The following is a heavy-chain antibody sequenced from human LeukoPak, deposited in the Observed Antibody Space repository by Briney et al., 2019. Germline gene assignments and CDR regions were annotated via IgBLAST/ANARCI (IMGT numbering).Heavy chain of an antibody. CDR2: IRYDGSNK. J-gene: IGHJ4*02. Sequence: GGSLRLSCAASGFTFSSYGMHWVRQAPGKGLEWVAFIRYDGSNKHYADSVKGRFTISRDNSKNTLYLQMNSLRAEDTAVYYCAKDYYDSSGQAIDYWGQGTLVTVSS. D-gene: IGHD3-22*01. CDR1: GFTFSSYG. CDR3: AKDYYDSSGQAIDY. V-gene: IGHV3-30*02.